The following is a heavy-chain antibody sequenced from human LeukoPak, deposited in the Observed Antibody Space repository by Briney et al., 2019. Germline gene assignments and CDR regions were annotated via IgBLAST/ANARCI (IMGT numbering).Heavy chain of an antibody. D-gene: IGHD3-9*01. V-gene: IGHV3-30*04. CDR3: ARDAYHDILTGYWTGAFDI. Sequence: GGSLRLSCAASGLTFSSYAMHWVRQAPGKELEWVAVISYDGSNKYYADSVKGRFTISRDNSKNTLYLQMNSLRAEDTAVYYCARDAYHDILTGYWTGAFDIGGERTMVTVSS. J-gene: IGHJ3*02. CDR1: GLTFSSYA. CDR2: ISYDGSNK.